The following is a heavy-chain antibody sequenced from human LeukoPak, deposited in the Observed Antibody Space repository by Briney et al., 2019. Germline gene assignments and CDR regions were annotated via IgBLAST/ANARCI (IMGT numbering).Heavy chain of an antibody. D-gene: IGHD3-10*01. V-gene: IGHV1-2*02. J-gene: IGHJ5*02. CDR2: INPNSGGT. Sequence: ASVKVSCKASGYTFTGYYMHWVRQAPGQGLEWMGWINPNSGGTNYAQKFQGRVTMTRDTSISTAHMELSRLRSDDTAVYYCARDSSGSGSYYNARRDYNWFDPWGQGTLVTVSS. CDR3: ARDSSGSGSYYNARRDYNWFDP. CDR1: GYTFTGYY.